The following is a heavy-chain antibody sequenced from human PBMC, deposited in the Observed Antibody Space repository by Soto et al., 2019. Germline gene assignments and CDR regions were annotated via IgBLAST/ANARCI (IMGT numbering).Heavy chain of an antibody. D-gene: IGHD6-13*01. CDR2: ISWNSGSI. V-gene: IGHV3-9*01. CDR1: GFTFDDYA. CDR3: AKDPHSNTWGGFDY. J-gene: IGHJ4*02. Sequence: EVQLVESGGGLVQPGRSLRLSCAASGFTFDDYAMHWVRQAPGKGLEWVSGISWNSGSIGYADSVKGRFTISRDNAKNCMYLQMNSLRAEDTALYFCAKDPHSNTWGGFDYWGQGTLVTVSS.